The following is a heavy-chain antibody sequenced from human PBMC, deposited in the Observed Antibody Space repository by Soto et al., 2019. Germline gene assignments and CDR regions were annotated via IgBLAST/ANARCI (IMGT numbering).Heavy chain of an antibody. Sequence: QVQLVESGGGVVQPGRSLRLSCAASGFTFSSYGMHWVRQAPGKGLEWVAVIWYDGSNEYYADSVKGRFTISRDNSKNTLYLHMNSLIAEDTSVYYCARDSYYGPGRGGMDVWGQGTTVTVSS. CDR1: GFTFSSYG. CDR3: ARDSYYGPGRGGMDV. V-gene: IGHV3-33*01. J-gene: IGHJ6*02. D-gene: IGHD3-10*01. CDR2: IWYDGSNE.